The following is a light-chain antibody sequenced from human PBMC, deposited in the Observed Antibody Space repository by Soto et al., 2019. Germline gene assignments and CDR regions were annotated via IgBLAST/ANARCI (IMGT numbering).Light chain of an antibody. CDR2: AAS. V-gene: IGKV1-8*01. Sequence: AIRMTQSPSSFSASTGDRVTITCRASQGISSYLAWYQQKPGKAPKLLIYAASTLQSGVPSRFSGSGSGTDFTLTISCLQSEDFATYYCQQYNNFRWTFAQGTKV. J-gene: IGKJ1*01. CDR3: QQYNNFRWT. CDR1: QGISSY.